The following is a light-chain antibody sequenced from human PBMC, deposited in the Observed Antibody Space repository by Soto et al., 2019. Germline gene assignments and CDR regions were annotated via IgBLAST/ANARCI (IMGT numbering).Light chain of an antibody. CDR3: QQRSNWPLT. Sequence: EIVMTQSPATLSVSPGETASLSCRASQSAGNFLAWYQQKPGQAPRLLIYYISTRATGIPARFSGSGSGTDFTLTISSLEPEDFAVYYCQQRSNWPLTFGGGTKVDIK. CDR1: QSAGNF. CDR2: YIS. J-gene: IGKJ4*01. V-gene: IGKV3-11*01.